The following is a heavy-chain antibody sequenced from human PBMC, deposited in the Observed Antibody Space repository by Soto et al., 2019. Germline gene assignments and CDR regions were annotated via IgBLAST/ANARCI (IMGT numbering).Heavy chain of an antibody. V-gene: IGHV3-30-3*01. D-gene: IGHD1-26*01. CDR3: ARDPRGSYPWGGYFDY. Sequence: GGSLRLSCAASGFTFSSYAMHWVRQAPGKGLEWVAVISYDGSNKYCADSVKGRFTISRDNSKNTLYLQMNSLRAEDTAVYYCARDPRGSYPWGGYFDYWGQGTLVTVSS. CDR1: GFTFSSYA. CDR2: ISYDGSNK. J-gene: IGHJ4*02.